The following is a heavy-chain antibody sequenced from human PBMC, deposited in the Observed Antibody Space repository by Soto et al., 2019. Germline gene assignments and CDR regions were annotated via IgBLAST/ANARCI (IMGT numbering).Heavy chain of an antibody. D-gene: IGHD1-26*01. J-gene: IGHJ5*02. Sequence: PSETLSLTCAVYGGSSSGYYWSWIRQPPGKGLEWIGEINHSGSTNYNPSLKSRVTISVDTSKNQFSLKLSSVTAADTAVYYCARAAGDSGSYLDWFDPWGQGTLVTVSS. CDR3: ARAAGDSGSYLDWFDP. CDR2: INHSGST. V-gene: IGHV4-34*01. CDR1: GGSSSGYY.